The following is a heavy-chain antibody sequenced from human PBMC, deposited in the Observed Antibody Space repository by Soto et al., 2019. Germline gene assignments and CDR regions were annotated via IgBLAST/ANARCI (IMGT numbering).Heavy chain of an antibody. CDR1: GGSISSYY. CDR2: IYYSGST. Sequence: SETLSLTCTVSGGSISSYYWSWIRQPPGKGLEWIGYIYYSGSTNYNPSLKSRVTISVDTSKNQFSLKLSSVTAADTAVYYCARGLLGGKVPFDYWGQGTLVTVSS. D-gene: IGHD1-26*01. CDR3: ARGLLGGKVPFDY. J-gene: IGHJ4*02. V-gene: IGHV4-59*01.